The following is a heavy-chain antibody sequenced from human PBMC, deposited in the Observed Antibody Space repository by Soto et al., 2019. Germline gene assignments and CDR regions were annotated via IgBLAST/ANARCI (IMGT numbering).Heavy chain of an antibody. CDR2: ISAYNGNT. CDR3: ARGYYDFWSGYSRDWFDP. V-gene: IGHV1-18*01. Sequence: GASVKVSCKASGYTFTSYGISWVRQAPGQGLEWMGWISAYNGNTNYAQKLQGRVTMTTDTSTSTAYMELRSLRSDDTAVYYCARGYYDFWSGYSRDWFDPWGQGTLVTVSS. J-gene: IGHJ5*02. CDR1: GYTFTSYG. D-gene: IGHD3-3*01.